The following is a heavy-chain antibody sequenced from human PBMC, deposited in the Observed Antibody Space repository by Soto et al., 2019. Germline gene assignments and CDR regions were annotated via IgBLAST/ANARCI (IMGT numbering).Heavy chain of an antibody. CDR2: IYPGDSDT. V-gene: IGHV5-51*01. CDR1: GYSFTNYW. J-gene: IGHJ6*02. Sequence: GESLKISCKGSGYSFTNYWIGWVRQMPGKGLEWMGIIYPGDSDTRYSPSFQGQVTLSADRSISTAYLQWSSLKASDTAMYYCAGHPCGYYDVMDVWGQGTRVTVSS. CDR3: AGHPCGYYDVMDV.